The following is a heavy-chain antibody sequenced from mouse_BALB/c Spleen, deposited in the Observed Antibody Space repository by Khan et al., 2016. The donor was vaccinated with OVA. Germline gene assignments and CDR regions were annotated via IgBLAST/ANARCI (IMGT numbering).Heavy chain of an antibody. V-gene: IGHV9-4*02. CDR1: GYTFTTAG. CDR3: ARGGAAYYRNDGGAMEY. D-gene: IGHD2-14*01. CDR2: INTHSGVP. Sequence: QIQLVQFGPELKKPGETVRISCKASGYTFTTAGIQWVLKMPGKGLKWIGWINTHSGVPKYAEDFKGRFAFSLEISVNTAYLQITNLKYEDTATDFCARGGAAYYRNDGGAMEYWGQGTSVTVSA. J-gene: IGHJ4*01.